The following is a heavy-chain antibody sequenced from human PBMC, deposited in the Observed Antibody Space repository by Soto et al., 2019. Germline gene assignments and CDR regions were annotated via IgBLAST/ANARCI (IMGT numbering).Heavy chain of an antibody. J-gene: IGHJ4*02. V-gene: IGHV4-59*01. Sequence: SETLSLTCSVSGGSMSEYFWSWIRQSPGKGLEWIGYIYYLGSTDYNPSLKSRVTISVDTSKRQFSLRLTSVTAADTGVYYCARDGYDGSGSPYPAYWGQGTQVTVSA. CDR2: IYYLGST. D-gene: IGHD3-10*01. CDR3: ARDGYDGSGSPYPAY. CDR1: GGSMSEYF.